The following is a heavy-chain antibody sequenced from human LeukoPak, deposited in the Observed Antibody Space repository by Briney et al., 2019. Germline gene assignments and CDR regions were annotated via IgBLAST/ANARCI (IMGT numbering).Heavy chain of an antibody. CDR1: GGTFSSYA. CDR3: ARAYSSGYPIDY. CDR2: IIPIFGTA. Sequence: SVKVSCKASGGTFSSYAISWVRQAPGQGLEWMGGIIPIFGTANYAQKFQGRVTITADESTSTAYMELSSLRSEDTAVYYCARAYSSGYPIDYWGQGTLVTVSS. V-gene: IGHV1-69*13. D-gene: IGHD3-22*01. J-gene: IGHJ4*02.